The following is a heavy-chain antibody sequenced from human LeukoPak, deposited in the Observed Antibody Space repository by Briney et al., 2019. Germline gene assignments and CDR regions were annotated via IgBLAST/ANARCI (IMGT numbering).Heavy chain of an antibody. CDR1: GGSFSGYY. CDR3: TIVTFNFDY. CDR2: IYYSGSSGTT. Sequence: SETLSLTCAVYGGSFSGYYWTWIRQPPGKGLEWIGSIYYSGSSGTTYYNPSLKSRVTISVDTSKNHFSLKLTSVTAADTAVYYCTIVTFNFDYWGQGTLVTVSS. V-gene: IGHV4-34*01. D-gene: IGHD3-3*02. J-gene: IGHJ4*02.